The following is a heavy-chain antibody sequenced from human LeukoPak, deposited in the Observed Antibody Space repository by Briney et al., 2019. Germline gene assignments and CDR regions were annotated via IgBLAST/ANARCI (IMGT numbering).Heavy chain of an antibody. Sequence: GGSLRLSCAASGFTFSSYSMNWVRQAPGKGLEWVSYISTSSTIYYADSVKGRFTISRDNAKNSLYLQMNSLRAEDTAVYYCARDWFAVVTPYYFDYWGQGTLVTVSS. J-gene: IGHJ4*02. CDR3: ARDWFAVVTPYYFDY. V-gene: IGHV3-48*01. CDR2: ISTSSTI. D-gene: IGHD4-23*01. CDR1: GFTFSSYS.